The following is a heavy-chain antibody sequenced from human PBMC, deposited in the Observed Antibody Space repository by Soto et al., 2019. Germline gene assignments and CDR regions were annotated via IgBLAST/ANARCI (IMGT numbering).Heavy chain of an antibody. J-gene: IGHJ5*02. Sequence: GESLKISCKGSGYTFGTFWIECVRQMTGKGLEWMGMIYPEDSETRYSPCFEGRVTFSADKSVKLAYLQCTSLKSSDTAMYYCARNYCTAPSCYNNWFDPWGQGTLVTVSS. V-gene: IGHV5-51*01. CDR3: ARNYCTAPSCYNNWFDP. CDR2: IYPEDSET. D-gene: IGHD3-10*01. CDR1: GYTFGTFW.